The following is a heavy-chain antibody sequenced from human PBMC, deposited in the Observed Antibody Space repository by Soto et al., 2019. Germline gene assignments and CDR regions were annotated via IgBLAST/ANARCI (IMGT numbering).Heavy chain of an antibody. CDR3: ARVRITTRRRGHYFSDNGRDV. Sequence: QVHLVQSGAEVKKPGSSVRVSCMTYTGTFNNFAIAWVRQAPGQGLEWLGEVNPPFGTAKSAPSFQGRASFTGDRTTSTAYMELRNLKYEDTGIFFCARVRITTRRRGHYFSDNGRDVWAKGPRSPSP. CDR2: VNPPFGTA. D-gene: IGHD1-1*01. V-gene: IGHV1-69*06. CDR1: TGTFNNFA. J-gene: IGHJ6*02.